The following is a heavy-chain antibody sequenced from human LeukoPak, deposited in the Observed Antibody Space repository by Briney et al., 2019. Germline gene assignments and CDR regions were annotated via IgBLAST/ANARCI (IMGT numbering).Heavy chain of an antibody. D-gene: IGHD1-26*01. CDR2: ISSSGGTT. J-gene: IGHJ5*02. V-gene: IGHV3-23*01. CDR3: ALHHGNYYVGRWFDP. Sequence: PGGSLRLSCAASGLTFSNYAMTWVRQAPGKGLEWVSSISSSGGTTYNADSVKGRFTISRDNSKNMMYLQMNSLRDEDTAVYYCALHHGNYYVGRWFDPWGQGTLATVSS. CDR1: GLTFSNYA.